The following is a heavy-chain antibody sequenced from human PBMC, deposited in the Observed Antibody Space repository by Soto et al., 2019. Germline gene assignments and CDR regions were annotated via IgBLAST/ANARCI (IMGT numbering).Heavy chain of an antibody. D-gene: IGHD6-13*01. CDR2: IYTSGST. J-gene: IGHJ6*02. CDR1: GGTISSYY. V-gene: IGHV4-4*07. Sequence: PAETLSLTCTVSGGTISSYYLSWIRQPAGKGLEWIGRIYTSGSTNYNPSLKSRVTMSVDTSKNQFSLKLSSVTAADTAVYYCARDTIAAAGTESNYYYYGMDVWGQGTTVTVSS. CDR3: ARDTIAAAGTESNYYYYGMDV.